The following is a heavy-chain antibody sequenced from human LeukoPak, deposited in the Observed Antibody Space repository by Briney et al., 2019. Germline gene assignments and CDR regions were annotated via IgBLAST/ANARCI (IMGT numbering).Heavy chain of an antibody. Sequence: PGGSLSLTFAASGFTFSSYAMSWVRQAPGKGLEWVSAISGSGGSTYYADSVKGRFTISRDTSKNTLYLQMNSLRAEDTAVYYCAKAPLGGLLWFVELLHWGQATLVTVSS. CDR3: AKAPLGGLLWFVELLH. D-gene: IGHD3-10*01. J-gene: IGHJ4*02. CDR2: ISGSGGST. V-gene: IGHV3-23*01. CDR1: GFTFSSYA.